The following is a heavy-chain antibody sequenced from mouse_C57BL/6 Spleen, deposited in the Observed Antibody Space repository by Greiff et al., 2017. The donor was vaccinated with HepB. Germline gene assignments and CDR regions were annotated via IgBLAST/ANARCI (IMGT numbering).Heavy chain of an antibody. J-gene: IGHJ1*03. CDR2: ISNGGGST. CDR3: ARYYYGKRYFDV. D-gene: IGHD1-1*01. Sequence: EVKVVESGGGLVQPGGSLKLSCAASGFTFSDYYMYWVRQTPEKRLEWVAYISNGGGSTYYPDTVKGRFTISRDNAKNTLYLQMSRLKSEDTAMYYCARYYYGKRYFDVWGTGTTVTVSS. V-gene: IGHV5-12*01. CDR1: GFTFSDYY.